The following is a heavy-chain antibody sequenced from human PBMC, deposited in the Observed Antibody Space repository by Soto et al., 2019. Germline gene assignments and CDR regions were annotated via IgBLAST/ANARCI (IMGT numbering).Heavy chain of an antibody. V-gene: IGHV4-39*07. D-gene: IGHD6-19*01. CDR3: ARQTSGVNDY. CDR2: IYYTGST. Sequence: SETLSLTCTVSGGSISGSSYYWGWVRQAPGKGLEWIGSIYYTGSTYYNPSLKSRVTISVDTSKNQFSLKLSSVTAADTAVYYCARQTSGVNDYWGQGTLVTVSS. CDR1: GGSISGSSYY. J-gene: IGHJ4*02.